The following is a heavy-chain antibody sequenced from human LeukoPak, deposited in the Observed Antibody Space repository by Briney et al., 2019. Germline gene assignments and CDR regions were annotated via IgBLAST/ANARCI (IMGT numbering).Heavy chain of an antibody. J-gene: IGHJ4*02. D-gene: IGHD1-26*01. CDR1: GSTFTGFY. Sequence: ASVKLSCSASGSTFTGFYMHWVRQAPGQGLEWMGWTNPNSGGTNYAQKCQGRVTMTRDTSISTAYMELSRLRSDDTAVYYCARDALPYSYNFDYWGQGTLVTVSS. CDR3: ARDALPYSYNFDY. V-gene: IGHV1-2*02. CDR2: TNPNSGGT.